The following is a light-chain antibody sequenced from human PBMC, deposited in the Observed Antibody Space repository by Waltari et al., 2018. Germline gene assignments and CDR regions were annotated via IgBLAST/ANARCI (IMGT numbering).Light chain of an antibody. V-gene: IGKV3-15*01. CDR3: LQRTDRPPTWT. J-gene: IGKJ1*01. CDR1: QGVGSS. CDR2: DAS. Sequence: EVVMTQSPATLSVSPGERATLSCRASQGVGSSLAWYQQKAGQAPRLLIYDASTSATGIPARFSGSGSGTEFTLTISSLQSDDFAVYYCLQRTDRPPTWTFGQGTKVEIK.